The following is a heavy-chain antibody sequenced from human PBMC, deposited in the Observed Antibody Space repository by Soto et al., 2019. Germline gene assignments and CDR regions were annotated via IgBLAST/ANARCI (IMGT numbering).Heavy chain of an antibody. J-gene: IGHJ4*02. V-gene: IGHV3-11*01. D-gene: IGHD2-15*01. CDR1: GFTFSDCY. CDR2: ISSSGSTI. CDR3: AREGGCSGGSCYGIDY. Sequence: GGSLRLSCAASGFTFSDCYMSWIRQAPGKGLEWVSYISSSGSTIYYTDSVKGRFTISRDNAKNSLYLQMNSLRAEDTAVYYCAREGGCSGGSCYGIDYWGQGTLVTVSS.